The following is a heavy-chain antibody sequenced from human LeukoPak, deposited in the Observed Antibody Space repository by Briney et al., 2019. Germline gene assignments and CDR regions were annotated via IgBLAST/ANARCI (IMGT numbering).Heavy chain of an antibody. CDR3: ARDRRKLGLDY. J-gene: IGHJ4*02. V-gene: IGHV4-59*01. CDR2: IYYSGST. D-gene: IGHD1-26*01. CDR1: SGSISSYY. Sequence: PSETLSLTCTVSSGSISSYYWSWIRQPPGKGLEWIGYIYYSGSTNYNPSLKSRVTISVDTSKNQFSLKLSSVTAADAAVYYCARDRRKLGLDYWGQGTLVTVSS.